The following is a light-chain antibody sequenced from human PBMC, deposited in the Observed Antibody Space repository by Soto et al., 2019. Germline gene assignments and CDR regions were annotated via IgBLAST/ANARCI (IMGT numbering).Light chain of an antibody. J-gene: IGLJ2*01. Sequence: QSALTQPASVSGSPGQSITISCTGTSSDVGDYNYVSWYQQHPGKAPKLMIYDVSYRPSGVSNRFSGSKSGNTASLTISGLQAEDEADYYCSSYTSSSTVVFGGGTKLTVL. CDR2: DVS. CDR1: SSDVGDYNY. V-gene: IGLV2-14*01. CDR3: SSYTSSSTVV.